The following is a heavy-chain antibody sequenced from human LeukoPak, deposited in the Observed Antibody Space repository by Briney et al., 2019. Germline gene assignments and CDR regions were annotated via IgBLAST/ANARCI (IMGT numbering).Heavy chain of an antibody. CDR3: AKDHYWSIDY. V-gene: IGHV3-74*01. CDR2: IKGDGIST. J-gene: IGHJ4*02. Sequence: GGSLRLSCAASGFDFSSNWMHWVRHAPGQGLVWVSRIKGDGISTNYADSVKGRFSISRDIAKNTLYLQMNSLRAEDTGVYYCAKDHYWSIDYWGRGTLVTVSS. D-gene: IGHD3-3*01. CDR1: GFDFSSNW.